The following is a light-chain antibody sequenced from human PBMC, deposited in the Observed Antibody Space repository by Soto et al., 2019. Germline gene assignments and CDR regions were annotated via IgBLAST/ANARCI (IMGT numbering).Light chain of an antibody. Sequence: VRTQFPATLSIFPGEGATVSCRASQGVGDTLAWYQQQPGQTPRLLIYDTSTRATGVPTRFSGSRSAAELTLTINSLQSEDFAHYYCQPYNNWPLTSGGGTKVDIK. CDR1: QGVGDT. J-gene: IGKJ4*01. CDR3: QPYNNWPLT. CDR2: DTS. V-gene: IGKV3-15*01.